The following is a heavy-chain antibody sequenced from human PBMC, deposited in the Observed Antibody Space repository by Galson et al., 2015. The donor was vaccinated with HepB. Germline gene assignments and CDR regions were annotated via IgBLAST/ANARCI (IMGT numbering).Heavy chain of an antibody. J-gene: IGHJ3*01. Sequence: SLRLSCAASGFTFSSYAMSWVRQAPGKGLEWVSAISGSGGSTYYADSVKGRFTISRDNSKNTLYLQMNSLRAEDTAVYYCAKSQRQGGLRFLEWFFPWGQGTMVTVSS. CDR1: GFTFSSYA. CDR2: ISGSGGST. CDR3: AKSQRQGGLRFLEWFFP. D-gene: IGHD3-3*01. V-gene: IGHV3-23*01.